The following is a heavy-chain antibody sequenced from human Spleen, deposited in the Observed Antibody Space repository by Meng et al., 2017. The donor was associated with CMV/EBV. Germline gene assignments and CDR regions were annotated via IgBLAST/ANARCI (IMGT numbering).Heavy chain of an antibody. Sequence: GKSLKISCAASGFTFSSYDMHWVRQATGKGLEWVSAIGTAGDTYYPGSVKGRFTISRENAKNSLYLQMNSLRAGDTAVYYCARASGSYYAGGYYYYYGMDVWGQGTTVTVSS. V-gene: IGHV3-13*01. CDR3: ARASGSYYAGGYYYYYGMDV. CDR2: IGTAGDT. J-gene: IGHJ6*02. CDR1: GFTFSSYD. D-gene: IGHD1-26*01.